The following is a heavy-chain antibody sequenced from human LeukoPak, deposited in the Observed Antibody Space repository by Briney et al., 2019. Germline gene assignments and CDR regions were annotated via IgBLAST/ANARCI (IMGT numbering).Heavy chain of an antibody. CDR3: TTDRYWGGLDY. V-gene: IGHV3-15*01. Sequence: GGSLRLSCAASGFTFSKAWMSWVRQAPGKGLEWVGRIKSKTDGGTTDYAAPVKGRFTISRDDSKNTLYLQKHSLKTEDTAVYFCTTDRYWGGLDYWGQGTLVTVSS. D-gene: IGHD2-15*01. CDR1: GFTFSKAW. CDR2: IKSKTDGGTT. J-gene: IGHJ4*02.